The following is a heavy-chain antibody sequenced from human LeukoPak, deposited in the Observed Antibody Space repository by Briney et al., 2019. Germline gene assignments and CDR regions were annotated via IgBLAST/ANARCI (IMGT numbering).Heavy chain of an antibody. D-gene: IGHD2-2*01. CDR2: ISSSSSYI. V-gene: IGHV3-11*06. CDR3: ASGVSSTSCYVDY. CDR1: GFVFSDYY. J-gene: IGHJ4*02. Sequence: PGGSLRLSCAASGFVFSDYYMSWIRQAPGKGLEWVSSISSSSSYIYYADSVKGRFTISRDNAKNSLYLQMNSLRAEDTAVYYCASGVSSTSCYVDYWGQGTLVTVSS.